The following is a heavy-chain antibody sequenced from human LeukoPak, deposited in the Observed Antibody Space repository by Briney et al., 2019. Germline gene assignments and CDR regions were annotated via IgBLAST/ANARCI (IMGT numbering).Heavy chain of an antibody. D-gene: IGHD6-13*01. J-gene: IGHJ4*02. CDR3: ARDVAEDGIFYYLDY. CDR2: MSYDGRTE. V-gene: IGHV3-30-3*01. CDR1: GFSFNKYA. Sequence: GGSLRLSCATSGFSFNKYAIHWVRQAPGKGLEWVALMSYDGRTEYYIDSVKGRFTISRDNSKSTVFLQMNSLRDEDTAVYFCARDVAEDGIFYYLDYWGQGTLVTVS.